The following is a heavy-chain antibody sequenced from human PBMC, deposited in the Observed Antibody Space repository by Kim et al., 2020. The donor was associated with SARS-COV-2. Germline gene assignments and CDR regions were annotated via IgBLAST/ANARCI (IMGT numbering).Heavy chain of an antibody. V-gene: IGHV3-23*01. J-gene: IGHJ3*02. CDR2: ISGSGGST. CDR3: AKDASEGSKYYDFWSGCAFDI. Sequence: GGSLRLSCAASGFTFSSYAMSWVRQAPGKGLEWVSAISGSGGSTYYADSVKGRFTISRDNSKNTLYLQMNSLRAEDTAVYYCAKDASEGSKYYDFWSGCAFDIWGQGTMVTVSS. CDR1: GFTFSSYA. D-gene: IGHD3-3*01.